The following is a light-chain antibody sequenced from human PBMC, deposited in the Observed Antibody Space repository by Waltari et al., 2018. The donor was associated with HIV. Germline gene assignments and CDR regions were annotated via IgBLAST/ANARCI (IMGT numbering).Light chain of an antibody. V-gene: IGKV4-1*01. CDR3: QQYYSSLPT. J-gene: IGKJ1*01. CDR1: QSVLDSSNNKNC. Sequence: IVMTQSPDSLVVSLGERATINCKASQSVLDSSNNKNCLGWYQQKPGQPPKLIIYWASTRESGVTDRFSGSGSGTDFNLTISSLQAEDVAVYYCQQYYSSLPTFGQGTKVESK. CDR2: WAS.